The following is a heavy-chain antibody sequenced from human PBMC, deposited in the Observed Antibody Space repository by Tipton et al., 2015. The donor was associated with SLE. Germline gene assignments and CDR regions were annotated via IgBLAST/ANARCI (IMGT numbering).Heavy chain of an antibody. CDR3: AKGGSGYQAFDI. D-gene: IGHD3-3*01. CDR2: IYSGGSST. V-gene: IGHV3-23*03. J-gene: IGHJ3*02. CDR1: GFTFSSYA. Sequence: SLRLSCAASGFTFSSYAMSWVRQAPGKGLEWVSVIYSGGSSTYYADSVKGRFTISRDNSKNTLYLQMNSLRAEDTAVYYCAKGGSGYQAFDIGGQGTMVAVSS.